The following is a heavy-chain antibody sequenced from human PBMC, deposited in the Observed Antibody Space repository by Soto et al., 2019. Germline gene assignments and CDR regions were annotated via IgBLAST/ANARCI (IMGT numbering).Heavy chain of an antibody. CDR2: ISGSGGST. Sequence: SLRLSCAASGFTFSSYAMSWVRQAPGKGLEWVSAISGSGGSTYYADSVKGRFTISRDNSKNTLYLQMNSLRAEDTAVYYCAKDVGSSSSPDNWGQGTLVTVSS. CDR1: GFTFSSYA. D-gene: IGHD6-6*01. J-gene: IGHJ4*02. V-gene: IGHV3-23*01. CDR3: AKDVGSSSSPDN.